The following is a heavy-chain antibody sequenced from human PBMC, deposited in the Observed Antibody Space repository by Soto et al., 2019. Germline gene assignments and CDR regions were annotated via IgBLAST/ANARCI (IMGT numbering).Heavy chain of an antibody. CDR2: IGTAGDT. J-gene: IGHJ6*03. D-gene: IGHD5-12*01. Sequence: GGSLRLSCAASGFTFSSYDMHWVRQATGKGLEWVSAIGTAGDTYYPGSVKGRFTISRENAKNSLYLQMNSLRAGDTAVYYCARGLSGYRVAGYYNMDVWGKGTRVTVS. CDR3: ARGLSGYRVAGYYNMDV. CDR1: GFTFSSYD. V-gene: IGHV3-13*01.